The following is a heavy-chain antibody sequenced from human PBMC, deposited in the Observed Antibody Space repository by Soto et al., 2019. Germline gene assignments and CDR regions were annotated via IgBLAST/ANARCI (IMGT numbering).Heavy chain of an antibody. CDR3: ASSSRVTYDFWTGYYPPPDY. CDR1: GGTFSSYA. Sequence: SVKVSCKASGGTFSSYAISWVRQAPGQGLEWMGGIIPIFGTANYAQKFQDRVTITADKSTSTGYMDLSSLRPEDTAVYYCASSSRVTYDFWTGYYPPPDYWGQGTLVTVSS. D-gene: IGHD3-3*01. V-gene: IGHV1-69*06. J-gene: IGHJ4*02. CDR2: IIPIFGTA.